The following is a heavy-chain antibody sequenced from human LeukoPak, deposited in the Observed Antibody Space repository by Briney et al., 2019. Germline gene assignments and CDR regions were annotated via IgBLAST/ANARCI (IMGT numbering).Heavy chain of an antibody. V-gene: IGHV3-7*01. CDR2: INEDGSEK. CDR1: GFTFSSYW. CDR3: ANFLGGYSFFH. J-gene: IGHJ4*02. D-gene: IGHD3-22*01. Sequence: SGGSLRLSCAASGFTFSSYWMSWVRQAPGKGLEWVANINEDGSEKYYVDSVKGRFTISRDNSKNTLYLQMNSLRAEDTAVYYCANFLGGYSFFHWGQGTLVTVSS.